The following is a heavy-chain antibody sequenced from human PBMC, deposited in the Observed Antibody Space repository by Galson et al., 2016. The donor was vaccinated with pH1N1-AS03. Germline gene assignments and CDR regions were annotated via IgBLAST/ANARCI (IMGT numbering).Heavy chain of an antibody. V-gene: IGHV5-51*01. CDR2: IYPGDSDT. J-gene: IGHJ3*02. Sequence: QSGAEVTKPGESLKISCKGSGYSFTSYWIGWVRQMPGKGLEWMGIIYPGDSDTRYSPSFQGQVTISADKSISTAYLQWSSLKASDTAMYYCARGVQWLVNRDAFDIWGQGTMVTVSS. D-gene: IGHD6-19*01. CDR1: GYSFTSYW. CDR3: ARGVQWLVNRDAFDI.